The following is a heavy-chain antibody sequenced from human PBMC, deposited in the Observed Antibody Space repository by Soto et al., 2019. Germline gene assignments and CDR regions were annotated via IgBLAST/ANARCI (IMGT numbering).Heavy chain of an antibody. CDR3: ARITHPGAFAI. CDR1: GGSISSYY. CDR2: IYYSGST. J-gene: IGHJ3*02. Sequence: SETLSLTCTVSGGSISSYYWSWIRQPPGKGLEWIGYIYYSGSTNYNPSLKSRVTISVDTSKNQFSLKLSSVTAADTAVYYCARITHPGAFAIWGQGTMVTVSS. D-gene: IGHD3-16*01. V-gene: IGHV4-59*08.